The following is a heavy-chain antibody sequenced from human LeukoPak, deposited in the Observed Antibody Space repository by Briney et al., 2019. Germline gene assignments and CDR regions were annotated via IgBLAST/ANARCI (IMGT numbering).Heavy chain of an antibody. CDR2: INSDGSNT. Sequence: PGGSLRLSCTTSGFTVTNYWMHWVRQAPGKGLVWVSRINSDGSNTNYAGSVKGRFTISRDNARNTQYLQMNSLRAEDTAVYYCAGGLSDYYYTVGYWGQGTLVTVSS. V-gene: IGHV3-74*01. D-gene: IGHD3-22*01. CDR1: GFTVTNYW. J-gene: IGHJ4*02. CDR3: AGGLSDYYYTVGY.